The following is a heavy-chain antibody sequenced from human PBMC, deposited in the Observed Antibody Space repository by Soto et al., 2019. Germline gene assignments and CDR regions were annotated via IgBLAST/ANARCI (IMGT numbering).Heavy chain of an antibody. D-gene: IGHD3-22*01. J-gene: IGHJ3*02. CDR2: IWYDGSNK. CDR1: GFTFSSYG. Sequence: ESGGGVVQPGRSLRLSCAASGFTFSSYGMHWVRQAPGKGLEWVAVIWYDGSNKYYADSVKGRFTISRDNSKNTLYLQMNSLRAEDTAVYYCARDPDYYDSSGYAFDIWGQGTMVTVSS. V-gene: IGHV3-33*01. CDR3: ARDPDYYDSSGYAFDI.